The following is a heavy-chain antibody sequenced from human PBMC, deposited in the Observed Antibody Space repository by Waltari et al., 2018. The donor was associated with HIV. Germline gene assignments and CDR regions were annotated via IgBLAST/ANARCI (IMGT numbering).Heavy chain of an antibody. Sequence: VRLVESGGGLVRPGGALRLSCPVSGFTVGTSSMTWVRHASGKGLEWVSTVYSDGTTVYADSVKGRFSTSRDTSKNILHLLMDSLRVDDTAVYYCAREVFYYDNSGHPGWFDPWGQGTLVAVSS. V-gene: IGHV3-66*01. CDR2: VYSDGTT. D-gene: IGHD3-22*01. CDR1: GFTVGTSS. J-gene: IGHJ5*02. CDR3: AREVFYYDNSGHPGWFDP.